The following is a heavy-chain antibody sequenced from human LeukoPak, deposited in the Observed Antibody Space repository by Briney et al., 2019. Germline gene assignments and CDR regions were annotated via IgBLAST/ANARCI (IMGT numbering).Heavy chain of an antibody. CDR3: VRLLVPGRFDP. D-gene: IGHD2-2*01. CDR2: IYFSGST. J-gene: IGHJ5*02. CDR1: GGSISSSSYY. V-gene: IGHV4-39*01. Sequence: SETLSLTCTVSGGSISSSSYYWGWIRQPPGKGLEWVGSIYFSGSTYYNPSLKSRVTISVDTSKNQFSLKLSSVTAADAAVYYCVRLLVPGRFDPWGQGTLVTVSS.